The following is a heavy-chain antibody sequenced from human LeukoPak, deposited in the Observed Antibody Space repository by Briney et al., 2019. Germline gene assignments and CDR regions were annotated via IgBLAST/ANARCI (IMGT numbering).Heavy chain of an antibody. CDR2: IIPIFGTA. V-gene: IGHV1-69*06. D-gene: IGHD2-8*01. Sequence: SVKVSCKASGGTFSSYAISWVRQAPGQGLEWMGGIIPIFGTANYAQKFQGRVTITADKSTSTAYMELSSLRSEDTAVYYCARALYANYYYYYTDVWGKGTTVTVSS. CDR1: GGTFSSYA. CDR3: ARALYANYYYYYTDV. J-gene: IGHJ6*03.